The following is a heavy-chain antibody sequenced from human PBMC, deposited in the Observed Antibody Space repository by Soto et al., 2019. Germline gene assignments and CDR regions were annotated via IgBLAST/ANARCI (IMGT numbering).Heavy chain of an antibody. Sequence: QVQLQESGPGLVKTSETLSLTCTVSGGSISSYYWSWIRQPPGKGLEWIGYIYYSGSTNYNPSLKSRVTLAVVTCKSQFSLKLSSVTAADTAVYYCACRRDGFPSDYWGQGTLVTDSS. V-gene: IGHV4-59*01. CDR2: IYYSGST. D-gene: IGHD5-12*01. J-gene: IGHJ4*02. CDR1: GGSISSYY. CDR3: ACRRDGFPSDY.